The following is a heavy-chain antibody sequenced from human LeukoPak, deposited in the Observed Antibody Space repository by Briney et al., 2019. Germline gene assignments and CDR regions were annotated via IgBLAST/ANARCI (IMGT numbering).Heavy chain of an antibody. CDR3: AKGTYYYGSGPTSAFDY. CDR2: ISSSSSTI. D-gene: IGHD3-10*01. CDR1: GFTFSSYS. J-gene: IGHJ4*02. Sequence: GGSLRLSCAASGFTFSSYSMNWVRQAPGKGLEWVSYISSSSSTIYYADSVKGRFTISRDNAKNSLYLQMNSLRAEDTAVYNCAKGTYYYGSGPTSAFDYWGQGTLVTVSS. V-gene: IGHV3-48*01.